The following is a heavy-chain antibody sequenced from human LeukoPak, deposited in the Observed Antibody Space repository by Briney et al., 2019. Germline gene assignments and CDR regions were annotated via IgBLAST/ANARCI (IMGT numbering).Heavy chain of an antibody. D-gene: IGHD3-22*01. Sequence: HPGGSLRLSCAASRFTFSSYAMHWVRQAPGRGLEWVAVISYDGSNKFYGDSVKGRFTISRDNSKNTLYLQMNSLRTEDTAVYYCARHYYDSSGDYLEGFLDYWGQGTLVTVSS. CDR1: RFTFSSYA. CDR3: ARHYYDSSGDYLEGFLDY. V-gene: IGHV3-30*04. J-gene: IGHJ4*02. CDR2: ISYDGSNK.